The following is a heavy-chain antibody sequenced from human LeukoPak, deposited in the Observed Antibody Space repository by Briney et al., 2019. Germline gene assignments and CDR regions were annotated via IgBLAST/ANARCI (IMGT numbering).Heavy chain of an antibody. Sequence: SETLSLTCTVSGYSISSGYYWGWIRQPPGKGLEWIGSIYHSGSTYYNPSLKSRVTISVDTSKNQFSLKLSSVTAADTAVYYCARVSDSSGYLDYWGQGTLVTVSS. J-gene: IGHJ4*02. D-gene: IGHD3-22*01. CDR3: ARVSDSSGYLDY. CDR1: GYSISSGYY. CDR2: IYHSGST. V-gene: IGHV4-38-2*02.